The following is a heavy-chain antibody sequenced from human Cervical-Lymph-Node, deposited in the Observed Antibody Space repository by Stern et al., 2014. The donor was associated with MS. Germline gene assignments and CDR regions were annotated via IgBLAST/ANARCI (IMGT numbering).Heavy chain of an antibody. J-gene: IGHJ6*02. Sequence: VPLVESGAEVKKPGSSVKVSCKASGGTFGSYAISWVRQAPGQGLEWMGGIIPIFGTANYAQKFQGRVTITADESTSTAYMELSSLRSEDTAVYYCARRRYYYYGMDVWGQGTTVTVSS. CDR3: ARRRYYYYGMDV. V-gene: IGHV1-69*01. CDR1: GGTFGSYA. CDR2: IIPIFGTA.